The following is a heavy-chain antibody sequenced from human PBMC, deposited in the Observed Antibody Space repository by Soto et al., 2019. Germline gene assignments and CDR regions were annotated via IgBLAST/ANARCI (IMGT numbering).Heavy chain of an antibody. CDR1: GFTFDYYW. CDR2: IYSDGTST. CDR3: ARGDRGAFDL. D-gene: IGHD1-26*01. J-gene: IGHJ3*01. Sequence: EVQLVESGGGLVQPGESLRLSCAASGFTFDYYWMHWVRQAPGKGLVWVSRIYSDGTSTTYADSVKGRFTISRDNAENTLSLQRNSLRADDTAVYYCARGDRGAFDLWGQGTVVTVSS. V-gene: IGHV3-74*01.